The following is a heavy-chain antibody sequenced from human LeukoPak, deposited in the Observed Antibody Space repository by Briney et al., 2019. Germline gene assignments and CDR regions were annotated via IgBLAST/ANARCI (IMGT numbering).Heavy chain of an antibody. V-gene: IGHV1-2*02. J-gene: IGHJ4*02. CDR1: GHTLTGPD. CDR2: INSNRGGI. CDR3: ARATYYYDSSGYQREKRRSYFDY. Sequence: ASVMGTCPASGHTLTGPDIRWARRASGQGIAWMGWINSNRGGIIYAQKLHGRVTMTRDTSIRTAYMELSRLSSDATAVYYCARATYYYDSSGYQREKRRSYFDYWGQGTLVTVSS. D-gene: IGHD3-22*01.